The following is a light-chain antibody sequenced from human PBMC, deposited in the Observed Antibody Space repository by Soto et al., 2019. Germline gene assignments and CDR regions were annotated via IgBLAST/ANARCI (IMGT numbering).Light chain of an antibody. CDR1: QSVSSN. CDR2: GAS. Sequence: EIVMTQSPATLSVSPVERATLSCMASQSVSSNLAWYQQKPGQAPRLLIYGASTRATGIPARFSGSGSGTEFTLTISSLQSEDFAIYYCQQYNIWPPWTFGQGTKVDIK. CDR3: QQYNIWPPWT. V-gene: IGKV3-15*01. J-gene: IGKJ1*01.